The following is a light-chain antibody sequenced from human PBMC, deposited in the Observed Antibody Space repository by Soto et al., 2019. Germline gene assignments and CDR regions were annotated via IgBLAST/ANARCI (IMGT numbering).Light chain of an antibody. CDR3: QAWDSSTVV. Sequence: SSELTQPPSVSVSPGQTASITCSGDKLGDKYACWYQQKPGQSPVLVIYQDSKRPSGIHERFSGSNSGNTATLTISGTQAMDEADYYCQAWDSSTVVFGGGTKLTVL. CDR2: QDS. J-gene: IGLJ2*01. V-gene: IGLV3-1*01. CDR1: KLGDKY.